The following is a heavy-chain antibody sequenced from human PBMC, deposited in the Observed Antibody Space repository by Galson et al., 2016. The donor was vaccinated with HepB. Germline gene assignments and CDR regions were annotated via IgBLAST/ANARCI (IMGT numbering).Heavy chain of an antibody. V-gene: IGHV3-23*01. D-gene: IGHD3-16*01. CDR3: ASHLGGSSLDPFDI. CDR2: SASGDIT. Sequence: SLRLSCAASGLTFRSYAFSWLRQAPGKGLEWVSVSASGDITYYAHSVKGRSTISRDKSKNTLFLNMISLRAEDTASYYCASHLGGSSLDPFDIWGRGTMVTVSS. CDR1: GLTFRSYA. J-gene: IGHJ3*02.